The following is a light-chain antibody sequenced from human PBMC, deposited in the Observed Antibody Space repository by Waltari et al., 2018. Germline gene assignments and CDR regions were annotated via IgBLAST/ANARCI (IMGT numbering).Light chain of an antibody. CDR3: TSYAGSHNWV. V-gene: IGLV2-8*01. Sequence: QSALTQPPSASGSPGQSVTISCTGTSSDVGGYNYVSWYQHHPGKAPKLMISEVNKRPSGVPDRFSGSKSGNTASLTGSGLQADDEADYYCTSYAGSHNWVFGGGTKLTVL. J-gene: IGLJ2*01. CDR1: SSDVGGYNY. CDR2: EVN.